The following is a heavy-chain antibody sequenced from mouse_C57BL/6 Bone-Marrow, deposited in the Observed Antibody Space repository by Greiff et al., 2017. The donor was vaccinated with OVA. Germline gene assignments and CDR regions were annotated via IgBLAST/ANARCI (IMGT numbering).Heavy chain of an antibody. Sequence: VQLQQSGPELVKPGASVKISCKASGYTFTDYYMNWVKQSHGKSLEWIGDINPNNGGTSYNQKFKGKATLTVDKSSSTAYMELSSLTSEDSAVYYCARDYDGSSWYFDVWGTGTTVTVSS. CDR1: GYTFTDYY. CDR2: INPNNGGT. CDR3: ARDYDGSSWYFDV. V-gene: IGHV1-26*01. J-gene: IGHJ1*03. D-gene: IGHD1-1*01.